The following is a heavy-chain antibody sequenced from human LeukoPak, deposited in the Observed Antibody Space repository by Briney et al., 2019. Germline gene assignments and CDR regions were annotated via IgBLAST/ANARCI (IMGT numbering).Heavy chain of an antibody. Sequence: PSETLSLTCAVYGGSFSGYYWSWIRQPPGKGLEWIGEINHSGSTNYNPSLKSRVTISVDTSKNQFSLKLNSLTATDTAVYYCARHYGPWGQGTLVTVSS. J-gene: IGHJ4*02. CDR2: INHSGST. CDR1: GGSFSGYY. V-gene: IGHV4-34*01. D-gene: IGHD3-16*01. CDR3: ARHYGP.